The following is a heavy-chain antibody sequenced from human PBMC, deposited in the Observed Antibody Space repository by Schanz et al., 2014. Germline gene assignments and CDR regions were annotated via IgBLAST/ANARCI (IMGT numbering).Heavy chain of an antibody. D-gene: IGHD1-7*01. J-gene: IGHJ5*02. Sequence: QVPLVQSGAEVKKPGSSVKVSCKASGGTFSSYAISWVRQAPGQGLEWMGRIIPILGIANYAQQFQGRVTITADKSTITAYMELNYLKSEDTAVYYCAAGAYNWDYGWFDPWGQGSLVTVSS. CDR2: IIPILGIA. CDR3: AAGAYNWDYGWFDP. CDR1: GGTFSSYA. V-gene: IGHV1-69*04.